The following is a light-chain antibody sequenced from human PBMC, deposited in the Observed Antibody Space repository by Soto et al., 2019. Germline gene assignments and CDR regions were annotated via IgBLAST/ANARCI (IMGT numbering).Light chain of an antibody. Sequence: QSVLTQPPSASGTPGQRVTITCSGSSSNIGSTYVYWYQQLPGSAPKLLIYRNSQRPSGVLDRFSGSKSGTSASLAISGLRSEDEAGYYCAAWDDSLSGVVFGGGTKVTVL. CDR2: RNS. J-gene: IGLJ2*01. CDR3: AAWDDSLSGVV. V-gene: IGLV1-47*01. CDR1: SSNIGSTY.